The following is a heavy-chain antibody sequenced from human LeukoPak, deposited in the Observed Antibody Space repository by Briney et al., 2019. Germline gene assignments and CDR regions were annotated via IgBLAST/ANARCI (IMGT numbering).Heavy chain of an antibody. V-gene: IGHV1-69*05. Sequence: SVKVSCKASGGTFSSYAISWVRQAPGQGLEWMGRIIPIFGTANYAQKFQGRVTITTDESTSTAYMELSSLRSEDTAVYYCARSVYYYDSSGYYWGLFDYWGQGTLVTVSS. CDR2: IIPIFGTA. J-gene: IGHJ4*02. CDR1: GGTFSSYA. CDR3: ARSVYYYDSSGYYWGLFDY. D-gene: IGHD3-22*01.